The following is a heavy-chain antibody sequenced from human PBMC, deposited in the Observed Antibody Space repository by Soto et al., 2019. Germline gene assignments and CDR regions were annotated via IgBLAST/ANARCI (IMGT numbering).Heavy chain of an antibody. D-gene: IGHD4-17*01. Sequence: QVQLVESGGDLVMPGGSLRLSCAASGFTFSDYYIHWIRRAPGKGLEWISYISGNGEVLQYAASARGRFTISRDNAENSVYLEMESLRDEDTALYYCARDVDADFRTDFDYWGRGTLVTVSS. V-gene: IGHV3-11*01. CDR1: GFTFSDYY. CDR3: ARDVDADFRTDFDY. J-gene: IGHJ4*02. CDR2: ISGNGEVL.